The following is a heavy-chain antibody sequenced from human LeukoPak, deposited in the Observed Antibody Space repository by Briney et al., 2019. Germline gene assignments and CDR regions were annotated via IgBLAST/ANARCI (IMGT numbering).Heavy chain of an antibody. V-gene: IGHV3-21*01. CDR1: GFSFSSYT. J-gene: IGHJ2*01. CDR2: ISSSSSYV. CDR3: ARDGRRRDYCDSGSCYWYFDL. Sequence: GGSLRLSCAAFGFSFSSYTMNWVRQAPGKGLEWVSSISSSSSYVYYADSLKGRFTISRDNAKNSLYLQMNSLRAEDTAVYYCARDGRRRDYCDSGSCYWYFDLWGRGTLVTVSS. D-gene: IGHD2-15*01.